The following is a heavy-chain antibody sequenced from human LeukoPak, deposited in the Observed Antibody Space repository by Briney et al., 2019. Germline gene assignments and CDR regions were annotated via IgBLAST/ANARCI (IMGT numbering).Heavy chain of an antibody. Sequence: ASVKVSCKASGYTFTGYYMHWVRQAPGQGLEWMGWINPNSGGTNYAQKFQGRVTMTRDTSISTAYMELSGLRSDDTAVYYCARDRVSYYYYMDVWGKGTTVTVSS. V-gene: IGHV1-2*02. J-gene: IGHJ6*03. CDR2: INPNSGGT. CDR1: GYTFTGYY. CDR3: ARDRVSYYYYMDV. D-gene: IGHD4-23*01.